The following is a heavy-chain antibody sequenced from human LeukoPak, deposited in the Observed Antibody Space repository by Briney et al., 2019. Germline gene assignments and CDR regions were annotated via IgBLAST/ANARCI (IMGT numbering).Heavy chain of an antibody. Sequence: SQTLSLTCAISGDSVFSNSASWDWIRQSPSRGLEWLGRTYYRSKWYSDYAVSVKSRITINPDTSKNEFFLQLNSVTPEDTAVYYCARERTLSSLPWGFDIWGQGTVVTVSS. CDR3: ARERTLSSLPWGFDI. CDR1: GDSVFSNSAS. J-gene: IGHJ3*02. V-gene: IGHV6-1*01. D-gene: IGHD5/OR15-5a*01. CDR2: TYYRSKWYS.